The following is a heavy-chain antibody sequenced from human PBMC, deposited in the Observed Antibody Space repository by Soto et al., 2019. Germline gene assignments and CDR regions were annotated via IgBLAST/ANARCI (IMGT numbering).Heavy chain of an antibody. CDR1: GFTFISYA. V-gene: IGHV3-23*01. CDR3: AKEQGYSNSGYSRRAFDS. CDR2: ISGGGGST. D-gene: IGHD3-22*01. J-gene: IGHJ5*01. Sequence: EVQLLESGGGLVQPGGSLRLSCAASGFTFISYAMSWVRQAPGKGLEWVSAISGGGGSTYYVDSVKARFTISRDNSKNTLDLQMNSLSAEDTAVYYCAKEQGYSNSGYSRRAFDSWGRGTLVTVSS.